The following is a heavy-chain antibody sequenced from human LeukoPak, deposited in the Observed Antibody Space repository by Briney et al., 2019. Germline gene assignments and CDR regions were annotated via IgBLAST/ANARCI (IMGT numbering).Heavy chain of an antibody. V-gene: IGHV4-59*01. D-gene: IGHD3-10*01. Sequence: PSETLSLTCTVSGGSISSYYWSWIRQPPGKGLEWIGYIYYSGSTNYNPSLKSRVTIPVDTSKNQFSLKLSSVTAADTAVYYCASLRFYGSGSYYRKYYFDYWGQGTLVTVSS. CDR3: ASLRFYGSGSYYRKYYFDY. J-gene: IGHJ4*02. CDR1: GGSISSYY. CDR2: IYYSGST.